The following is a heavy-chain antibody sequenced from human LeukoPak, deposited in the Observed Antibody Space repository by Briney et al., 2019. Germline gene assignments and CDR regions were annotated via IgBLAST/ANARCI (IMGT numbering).Heavy chain of an antibody. D-gene: IGHD1-26*01. V-gene: IGHV3-23*01. CDR1: GFTFSSYD. CDR3: AKENPVGGTNYFDY. J-gene: IGHJ4*02. Sequence: GGSLRLSCAASGFTFSSYDMHGVRQAPGKGLEGVSAITGSGDSTFYADSVKGRCTISRDNSKNTLSLQMNTLRAEDTAVYYCAKENPVGGTNYFDYWGQGTLVTVSS. CDR2: ITGSGDST.